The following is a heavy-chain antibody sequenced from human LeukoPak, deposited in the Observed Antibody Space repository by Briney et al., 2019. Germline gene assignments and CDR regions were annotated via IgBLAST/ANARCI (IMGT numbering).Heavy chain of an antibody. V-gene: IGHV5-51*01. CDR3: ASGGYGTFDS. D-gene: IGHD5-12*01. Sequence: GESLKISCKGSGYNFTSYWIAWVRQLPGRGLEWMGIIYPRDSDTRYSPSFHGQVIISADTSISTAYLQWNGLKASDTALYYCASGGYGTFDSWGQGTQVTVSS. CDR1: GYNFTSYW. J-gene: IGHJ4*02. CDR2: IYPRDSDT.